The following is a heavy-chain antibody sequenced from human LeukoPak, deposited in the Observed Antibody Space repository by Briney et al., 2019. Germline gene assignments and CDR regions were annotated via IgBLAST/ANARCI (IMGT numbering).Heavy chain of an antibody. CDR1: GFTFSSYA. CDR2: ISGSSSYI. J-gene: IGHJ4*02. Sequence: GGSLRLSCTASGFTFSSYAMTWVRQAPGKGLEWVSSISGSSSYIYYADSVKGRFTISRDNAKNSLYLQMNSLRAEDTAVYYCAKGLLGGQGTLVTVSS. V-gene: IGHV3-21*01. CDR3: AKGLL.